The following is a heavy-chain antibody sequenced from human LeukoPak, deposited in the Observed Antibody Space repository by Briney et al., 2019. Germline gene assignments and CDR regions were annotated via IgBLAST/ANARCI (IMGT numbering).Heavy chain of an antibody. Sequence: GGSLRLSCAASGFIFSSYAMSWVRQAPGKGLEWVSAISGSGGSTYYADSVKGRFTISRDNSKNTLYLQMNSLRAEDTAVYYCAKEGGDSSGWYGYYFDYWGQGTLVTVSS. D-gene: IGHD6-19*01. CDR3: AKEGGDSSGWYGYYFDY. J-gene: IGHJ4*02. V-gene: IGHV3-23*01. CDR1: GFIFSSYA. CDR2: ISGSGGST.